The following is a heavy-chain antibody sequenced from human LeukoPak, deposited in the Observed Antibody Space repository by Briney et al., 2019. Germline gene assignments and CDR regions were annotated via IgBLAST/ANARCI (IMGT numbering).Heavy chain of an antibody. Sequence: SETLSLTCTVSGYSISSGYYWGWIRQPPGKGLEWIGSIYHSGSTYYNPSLKSRVTISVDTSKNQFSLKLSSVTAADTAVYYCARLGSSSSTPFDYWGQGTLVTVSS. CDR2: IYHSGST. V-gene: IGHV4-38-2*02. J-gene: IGHJ4*02. D-gene: IGHD6-6*01. CDR1: GYSISSGYY. CDR3: ARLGSSSSTPFDY.